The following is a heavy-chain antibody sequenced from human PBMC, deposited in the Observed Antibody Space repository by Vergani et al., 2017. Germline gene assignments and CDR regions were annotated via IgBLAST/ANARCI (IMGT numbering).Heavy chain of an antibody. Sequence: QVQLQESGPGLVKPSQTLSLTCTVSGGSISSGGYYWSWIRQHPGKGLEWIGYIYYSGSTYYNPSLKSRVTISVDTSKNQFSMKLSSVTAADTAVYYCARGEQQLVRFPFDYWGQGTLVTVSS. CDR3: ARGEQQLVRFPFDY. D-gene: IGHD6-13*01. CDR1: GGSISSGGYY. J-gene: IGHJ4*02. V-gene: IGHV4-31*03. CDR2: IYYSGST.